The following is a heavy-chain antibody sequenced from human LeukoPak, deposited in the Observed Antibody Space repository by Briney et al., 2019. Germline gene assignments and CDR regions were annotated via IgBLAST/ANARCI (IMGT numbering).Heavy chain of an antibody. D-gene: IGHD2-21*02. CDR2: IYPGDSDT. CDR3: GRSACGGDCYAYDY. Sequence: GESLKISCKGSGYSFTSYWIGWVRQMPGKGLEWMGIIYPGDSDTRYSPSFQGQVIISVDRSISTAHLQWSSLRASDTAIYYCGRSACGGDCYAYDYWGQGTLVTVSS. CDR1: GYSFTSYW. J-gene: IGHJ4*02. V-gene: IGHV5-51*01.